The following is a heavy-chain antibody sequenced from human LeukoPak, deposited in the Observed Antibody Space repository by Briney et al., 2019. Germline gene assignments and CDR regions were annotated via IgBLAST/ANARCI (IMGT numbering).Heavy chain of an antibody. J-gene: IGHJ4*02. CDR1: GFTFSSYG. CDR2: IRYDGSNK. CDR3: AKDRGGSGWYKGGFDY. D-gene: IGHD6-19*01. V-gene: IGHV3-30*02. Sequence: PGGSLRLSCAASGFTFSSYGMHWVRQAPGKGLEWVAFIRYDGSNKYYADSVKGRFTTSRDNSKNTLYLQMNSLGAEDTAVYYCAKDRGGSGWYKGGFDYWGQGTLVTVSS.